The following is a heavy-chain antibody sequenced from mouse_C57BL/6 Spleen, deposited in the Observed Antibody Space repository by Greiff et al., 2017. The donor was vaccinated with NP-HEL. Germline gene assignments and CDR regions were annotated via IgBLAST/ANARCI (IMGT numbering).Heavy chain of an antibody. CDR1: GYTFTSYW. J-gene: IGHJ3*01. CDR3: ARTPSYYGSSFAWFAY. V-gene: IGHV1-55*01. CDR2: IYPGSGST. Sequence: VQLQQPGAELVKPGASVKMSCKASGYTFTSYWITWVKQRPGQGLEWIGDIYPGSGSTNYNEKFKSKATLTVDTSSSTAYMQLSSLTSEDSAVYYCARTPSYYGSSFAWFAYWGQGTLVTVSA. D-gene: IGHD1-1*01.